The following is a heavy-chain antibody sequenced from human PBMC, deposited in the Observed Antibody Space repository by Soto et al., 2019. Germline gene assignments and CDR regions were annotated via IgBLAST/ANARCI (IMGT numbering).Heavy chain of an antibody. J-gene: IGHJ5*02. CDR1: GGSISSGGYS. CDR3: ARGRGSTSAPYFDP. CDR2: IYHSGST. V-gene: IGHV4-30-2*01. D-gene: IGHD2-2*01. Sequence: SETLSLTCAVSGGSISSGGYSWSWIRQPPGKGPEWIGSIYHSGSTYYNPSLKSLVTIAVDRSKNQFALKLSSVTAADTAVYYCARGRGSTSAPYFDPWGQGTLVTVSS.